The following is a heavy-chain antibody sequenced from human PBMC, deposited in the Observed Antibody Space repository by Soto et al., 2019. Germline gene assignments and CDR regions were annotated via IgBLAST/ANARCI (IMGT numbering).Heavy chain of an antibody. CDR2: IIPILGIA. V-gene: IGHV1-69*04. Sequence: ASVKVSCKASGGTFSSYAISWVRQAPGQGLEWMGRIIPILGIANYAQKFQGRVTITADKSTSTAYMELSSLRSEDTAVYYCASREGGYSGYDDAFDIWGQGTMVTVSS. D-gene: IGHD5-12*01. J-gene: IGHJ3*02. CDR1: GGTFSSYA. CDR3: ASREGGYSGYDDAFDI.